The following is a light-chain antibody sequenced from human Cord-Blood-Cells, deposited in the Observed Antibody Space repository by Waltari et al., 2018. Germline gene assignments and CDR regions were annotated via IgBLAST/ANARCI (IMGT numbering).Light chain of an antibody. J-gene: IGKJ5*01. Sequence: EIVLIQSPATLSLSPGERATLSCRARKSVSSYLAWYQQKPGQAPRLLIYDASNRATGIPARFSGSGSGTDFTLTISSLEPEDFAVYYCQQRSNWPPITFGQGTRLEIK. CDR3: QQRSNWPPIT. V-gene: IGKV3-11*01. CDR1: KSVSSY. CDR2: DAS.